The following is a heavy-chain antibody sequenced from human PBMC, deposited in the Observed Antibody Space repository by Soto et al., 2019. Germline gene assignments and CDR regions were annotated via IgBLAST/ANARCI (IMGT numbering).Heavy chain of an antibody. Sequence: LTLSCAASRFSFSGSAMHWVRQASGKGLEWVGRIRSKANSYATAYAASVKGRFTISRDDSKNTAYLQMNSLKTEDTAVYYCTRQSTYSDYWGQETLVKVSS. V-gene: IGHV3-73*01. CDR2: IRSKANSYAT. CDR1: RFSFSGSA. CDR3: TRQSTYSDY. J-gene: IGHJ4*02.